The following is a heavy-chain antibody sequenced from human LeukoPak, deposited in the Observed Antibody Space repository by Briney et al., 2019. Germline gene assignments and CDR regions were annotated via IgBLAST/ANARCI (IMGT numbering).Heavy chain of an antibody. D-gene: IGHD1-14*01. J-gene: IGHJ4*02. V-gene: IGHV3-23*01. CDR3: AKDRLTEPDY. CDR1: GFTFSGYA. CDR2: ISGSGGST. Sequence: AGSLRLTCAASGFTFSGYARSWVRQAPGKGLEWVSAISGSGGSTYYADSVKGRFTISRDNFKNTLYLQMNSLGAEDTAVYYCAKDRLTEPDYWGQGTLVTVSS.